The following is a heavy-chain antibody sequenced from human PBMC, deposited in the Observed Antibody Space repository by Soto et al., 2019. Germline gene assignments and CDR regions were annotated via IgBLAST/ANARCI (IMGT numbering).Heavy chain of an antibody. Sequence: SAALSLTCTVSGGSISSYYWSWIRQPPGKGLAWIGYIYYSGSTNYNPSLKSRVTRSVDTAKNQFSLKLSSVTAADTAVYYCARLGLGCSSTSCSGPGYYYYYYGMDVWGQGTTVTVSS. D-gene: IGHD2-2*01. CDR1: GGSISSYY. CDR2: IYYSGST. CDR3: ARLGLGCSSTSCSGPGYYYYYYGMDV. J-gene: IGHJ6*02. V-gene: IGHV4-59*08.